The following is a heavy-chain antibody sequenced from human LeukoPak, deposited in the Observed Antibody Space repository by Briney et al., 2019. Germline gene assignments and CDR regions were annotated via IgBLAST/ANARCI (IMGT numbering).Heavy chain of an antibody. CDR2: ISYDGSNK. D-gene: IGHD3-3*01. CDR1: GFTFSSYA. CDR3: VRDAGREWLLPLFDY. Sequence: GGSLRLSCAASGFTFSSYAMHWVRQAPGKGLEWVAVISYDGSNKYYADSVKGRFTISRDNSKNTLYLQMNSLRAEDTAVYYCVRDAGREWLLPLFDYWGQGTLVTVSS. J-gene: IGHJ4*02. V-gene: IGHV3-30-3*01.